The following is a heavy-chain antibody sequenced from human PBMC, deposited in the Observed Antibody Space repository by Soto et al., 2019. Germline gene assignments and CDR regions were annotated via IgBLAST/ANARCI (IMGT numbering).Heavy chain of an antibody. Sequence: QVQLVQSGAEVKKPGSSVKVSCKASGGTFSSYAISWVRQAPGQGLEWMGGIIPIIGTANYAQKFQGSVTITADESTSTAYMELSSLRSEDTAVYYCARAHCSGGSCHRYYYYGMDVWGQGTTVTVSS. CDR1: GGTFSSYA. D-gene: IGHD2-15*01. V-gene: IGHV1-69*12. CDR3: ARAHCSGGSCHRYYYYGMDV. J-gene: IGHJ6*02. CDR2: IIPIIGTA.